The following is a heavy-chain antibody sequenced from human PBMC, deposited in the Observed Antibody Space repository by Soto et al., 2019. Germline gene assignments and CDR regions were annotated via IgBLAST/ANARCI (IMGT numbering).Heavy chain of an antibody. D-gene: IGHD3-22*01. CDR1: GGSISSSSYY. CDR3: ATLAHIGYYDSSGYTNDAFDI. V-gene: IGHV4-39*01. Sequence: PSETLSLTCXVSGGSISSSSYYWGWIRQPPGKGMEWIGSIYYSGSTYYNPSLKSRVTISVDTSKNQFSLKLSSVTAADTAVYYCATLAHIGYYDSSGYTNDAFDIWGQGTMVTVSS. J-gene: IGHJ3*02. CDR2: IYYSGST.